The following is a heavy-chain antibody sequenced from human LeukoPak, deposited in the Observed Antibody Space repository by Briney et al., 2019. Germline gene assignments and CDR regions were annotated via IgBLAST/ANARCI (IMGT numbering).Heavy chain of an antibody. Sequence: GGSLRLSCAASGFTFSSYSMNWVRQAPGKGLEWVSYISSSSSTIYYADSVKGRFTISRDNAKNSLYPQMNSLRDEDTAVYYCARDPRYYYDSSGYDWGQGTLVTVSS. V-gene: IGHV3-48*02. CDR2: ISSSSSTI. J-gene: IGHJ4*02. CDR3: ARDPRYYYDSSGYD. CDR1: GFTFSSYS. D-gene: IGHD3-22*01.